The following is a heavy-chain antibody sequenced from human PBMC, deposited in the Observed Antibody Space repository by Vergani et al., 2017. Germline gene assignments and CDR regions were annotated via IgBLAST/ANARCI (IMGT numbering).Heavy chain of an antibody. CDR2: IWDDGSNK. CDR3: ARDGSVDCSGGSCYDSEGMDV. CDR1: GFTFSSYG. Sequence: QVQLVESGGGVVQAGRSLRLSCAASGFTFSSYGMHWVRQAPGKGLEWVAVIWDDGSNKYYADSVKGRFTISRENSKNTLYLQRNSLRAEDTAVYYCARDGSVDCSGGSCYDSEGMDVWGQGTTVTVSS. D-gene: IGHD2-15*01. V-gene: IGHV3-33*01. J-gene: IGHJ6*02.